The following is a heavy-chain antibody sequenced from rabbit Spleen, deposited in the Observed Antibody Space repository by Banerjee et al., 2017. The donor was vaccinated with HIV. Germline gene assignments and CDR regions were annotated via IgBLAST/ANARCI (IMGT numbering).Heavy chain of an antibody. CDR3: ARDLDAVIGWNFGW. V-gene: IGHV1S40*01. J-gene: IGHJ4*01. Sequence: QSLEESGRDLVKPGASLTLTCTASGVSFSISSYMCWVRQAPGKGLEWIACINAITGKAVYASWAKGRFTFSKTSSTTVTLQMTSLTAADTATYFCARDLDAVIGWNFGWWGPGTLVTVS. CDR1: GVSFSISSY. CDR2: INAITGKA. D-gene: IGHD1-1*01.